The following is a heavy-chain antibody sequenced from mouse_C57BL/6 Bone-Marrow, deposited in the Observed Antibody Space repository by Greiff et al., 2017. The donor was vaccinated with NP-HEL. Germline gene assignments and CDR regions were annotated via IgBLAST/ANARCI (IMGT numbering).Heavy chain of an antibody. CDR1: GYTFTSYW. D-gene: IGHD1-1*01. CDR2: LYPGSGST. Sequence: QVQLQQSGAELVKPGASVKMSCKASGYTFTSYWITWVKQRPGQGLEWIGDLYPGSGSTNYNEKFKSKATLTVDTSSSTAYMQLSSLTSEDSAVYYCARAPITTVVGAGFAYWGQGTLVTVSA. V-gene: IGHV1-55*01. CDR3: ARAPITTVVGAGFAY. J-gene: IGHJ3*01.